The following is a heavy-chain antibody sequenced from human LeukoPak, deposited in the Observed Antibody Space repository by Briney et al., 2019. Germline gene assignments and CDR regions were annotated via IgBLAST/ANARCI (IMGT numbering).Heavy chain of an antibody. CDR3: ARRGLNRFDY. Sequence: GGSLRLSCAASGFTFSSFAMSWVRQAPGKGLEWVSAFSGSGGSTYYADSVKGRFSISRDNSKNTLYLQMNSLRAEDTAAYYCARRGLNRFDYWGQGTLVTVSS. D-gene: IGHD1-14*01. J-gene: IGHJ4*02. V-gene: IGHV3-23*01. CDR2: FSGSGGST. CDR1: GFTFSSFA.